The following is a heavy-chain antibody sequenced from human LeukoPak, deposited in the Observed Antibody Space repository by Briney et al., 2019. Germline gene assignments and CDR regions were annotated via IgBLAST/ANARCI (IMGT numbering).Heavy chain of an antibody. Sequence: GGSLRLSCAASGFTFSSYWMTWVRQTPGKGLEWVANIRMDGGEQYYMDSVEGRFTISRDNAKNSLYLQMYSLRPEDMAVYYCARDKGYNSAYWGRGTLVTVSS. CDR2: IRMDGGEQ. CDR1: GFTFSSYW. D-gene: IGHD5-24*01. CDR3: ARDKGYNSAY. V-gene: IGHV3-7*01. J-gene: IGHJ4*02.